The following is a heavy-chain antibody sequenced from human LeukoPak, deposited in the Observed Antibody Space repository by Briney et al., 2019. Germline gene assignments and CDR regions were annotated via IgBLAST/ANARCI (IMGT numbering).Heavy chain of an antibody. J-gene: IGHJ4*02. CDR2: INPNSGGT. CDR3: ARDGPDFWSGYQYYFDY. CDR1: GYTFTSYY. D-gene: IGHD3-3*01. V-gene: IGHV1-2*06. Sequence: ASVKVSCKASGYTFTSYYMHWVRQAPGQGLEWMGRINPNSGGTNYAQKFQGRVTMTRDTSISTAYMELSRLRSDDTAVYYCARDGPDFWSGYQYYFDYWGQGTLVTVSS.